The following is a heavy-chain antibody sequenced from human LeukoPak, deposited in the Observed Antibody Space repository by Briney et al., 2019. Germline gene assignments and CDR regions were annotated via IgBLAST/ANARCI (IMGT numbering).Heavy chain of an antibody. CDR1: GYTLTELS. V-gene: IGHV1-24*01. Sequence: ASVKVSXKVSGYTLTELSMHWVRQAPGKGLEWMGGFDPEDGETIYAQKFQGRVTMTEDTSTDTAYMELSSLRSEDTAVYYCATGPCSGGSCYFDYWGQGTLVTVSS. D-gene: IGHD2-15*01. CDR3: ATGPCSGGSCYFDY. J-gene: IGHJ4*02. CDR2: FDPEDGET.